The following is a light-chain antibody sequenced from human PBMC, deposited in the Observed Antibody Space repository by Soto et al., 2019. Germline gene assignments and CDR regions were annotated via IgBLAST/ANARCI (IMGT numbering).Light chain of an antibody. J-gene: IGKJ1*01. V-gene: IGKV1-39*01. CDR1: QTITTS. Sequence: DIQMTQSPSSLSASVGYRDTITCRASQTITTSLNWYQQKQGKAPKLLLYGASSLQSGVPSRFTGSGSGTDFTLTISSLQPEDFATYHCQQGHSTPWTFGQGTKVEIK. CDR2: GAS. CDR3: QQGHSTPWT.